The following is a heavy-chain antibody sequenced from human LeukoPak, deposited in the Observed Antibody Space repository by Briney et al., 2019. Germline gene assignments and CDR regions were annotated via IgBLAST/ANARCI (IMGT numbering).Heavy chain of an antibody. CDR2: IYYSGST. D-gene: IGHD3-9*01. CDR3: ARWILRYFDWLPYYFDY. CDR1: GGSISSSSYY. J-gene: IGHJ4*02. Sequence: SETLSLTCTVSGGSISSSSYYWGWIRQPPGKGLEWIGSIYYSGSTYYNPSLKSRVTISVDTSKNQFSLKLSSVTAADTAVYYCARWILRYFDWLPYYFDYWGQGTLVTVSS. V-gene: IGHV4-39*01.